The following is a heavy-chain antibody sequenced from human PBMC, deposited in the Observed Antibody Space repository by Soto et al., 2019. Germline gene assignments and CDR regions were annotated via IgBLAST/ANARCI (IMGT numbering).Heavy chain of an antibody. D-gene: IGHD5-18*01. J-gene: IGHJ6*02. CDR3: AKDPGYGYKREPDYCSYGMDV. CDR2: ISGSGGST. V-gene: IGHV3-23*01. CDR1: WVTCINHA. Sequence: PVVPLRVRYGAAWVTCINHAMIWIRQAPGKGLEWVSAISGSGGSTYYADSVKGRFTISRDNSKNTLYLQMNSLRAEDTAVYYCAKDPGYGYKREPDYCSYGMDVWGQGTTVTVSS.